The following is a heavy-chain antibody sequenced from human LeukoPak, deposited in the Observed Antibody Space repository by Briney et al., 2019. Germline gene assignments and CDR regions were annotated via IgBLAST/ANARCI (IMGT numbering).Heavy chain of an antibody. D-gene: IGHD1-7*01. V-gene: IGHV3-23*01. J-gene: IGHJ3*02. CDR1: GFTFSSYA. Sequence: PGGSLRLSSAASGFTFSSYAMSWVRQAPGKGLEWVSAISGSGGSIYYADSVKGRFTISRDNSKNTLYLQMNSLRAEDTAVYYCAKFLELLYDAFDIWGQGTMVTVSS. CDR2: ISGSGGSI. CDR3: AKFLELLYDAFDI.